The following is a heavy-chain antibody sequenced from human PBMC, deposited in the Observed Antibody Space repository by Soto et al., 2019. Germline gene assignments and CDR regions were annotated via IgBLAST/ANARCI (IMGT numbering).Heavy chain of an antibody. D-gene: IGHD3-9*01. V-gene: IGHV3-48*02. Sequence: QLVESGGGLIQPGGSLRLSCAASGFTFSSYSMSWVRQPPGKGLEWLSYIDTSGTAMYYADSVEGRFVISRDNAQSSLYLQVNSLRDEDTAVYYCARDQLTGDHWEAFDIWGQGTMVTVSP. CDR2: IDTSGTAM. CDR1: GFTFSSYS. CDR3: ARDQLTGDHWEAFDI. J-gene: IGHJ3*02.